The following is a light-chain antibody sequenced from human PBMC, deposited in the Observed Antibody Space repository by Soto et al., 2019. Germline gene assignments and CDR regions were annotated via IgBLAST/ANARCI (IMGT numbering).Light chain of an antibody. Sequence: DIVMTQSPVTLSLSPGERATLSCRPSQNISRSLAWYQQKTGQGTSLIIYGTSTRAGCVPARFSCGGSGKEFTLTITSLQSEDFAVYYCQQYNGWPRTFGQGTKVDI. J-gene: IGKJ1*01. V-gene: IGKV3-15*01. CDR1: QNISRS. CDR3: QQYNGWPRT. CDR2: GTS.